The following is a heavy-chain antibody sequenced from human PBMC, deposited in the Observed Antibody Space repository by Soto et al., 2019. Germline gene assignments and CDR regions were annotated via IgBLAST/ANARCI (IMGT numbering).Heavy chain of an antibody. V-gene: IGHV1-69*13. CDR3: ARSRANYYDSRGYYYSTFDY. D-gene: IGHD3-22*01. CDR1: GGTFSSYA. CDR2: IIPMFGTA. Sequence: SVKVSCKTSGGTFSSYAISWVRQAPGQGLEWMGGIIPMFGTANYAQKFQGRVTITADESTSTAYMELSSLRSENTAVYYCARSRANYYDSRGYYYSTFDYWGQGTLVTVSS. J-gene: IGHJ4*02.